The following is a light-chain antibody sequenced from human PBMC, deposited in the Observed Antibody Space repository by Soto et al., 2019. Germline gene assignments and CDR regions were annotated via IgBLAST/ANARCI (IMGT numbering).Light chain of an antibody. Sequence: DIVMTQSPDSLAVSLGERATLTCKSSQSVFFSSNKKNYLAWYQQKPGQAPRLLIYGASTRATGIPARFSGSGSGTEFTLTISSLQSEDLAVYYCQQYNNWPPWTFGQGTKVDIK. V-gene: IGKV3-15*01. CDR2: GAS. CDR3: QQYNNWPPWT. J-gene: IGKJ1*01. CDR1: QSVFFSSN.